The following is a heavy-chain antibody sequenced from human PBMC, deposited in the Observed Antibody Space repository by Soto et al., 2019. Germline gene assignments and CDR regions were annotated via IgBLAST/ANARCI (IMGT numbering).Heavy chain of an antibody. Sequence: QVQLVDSGGGVVQPGRSLRLSCAASGFPFSSYAIHWVRQAPAKGLEWVAFISYDGSNTYYADSVRGRFSVSRDNSNSTLDLQMNSLRAEETAVYYCARSRGGDGYNPLDYWGEGTLVTVSS. J-gene: IGHJ4*02. CDR1: GFPFSSYA. D-gene: IGHD2-21*01. CDR3: ARSRGGDGYNPLDY. CDR2: ISYDGSNT. V-gene: IGHV3-30-3*01.